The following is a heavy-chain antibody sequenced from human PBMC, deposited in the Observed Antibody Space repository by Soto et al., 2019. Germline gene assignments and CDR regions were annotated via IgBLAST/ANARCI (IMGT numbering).Heavy chain of an antibody. Sequence: QVQLVESGGGVVQPGRSLRLSCAASGFTFSSYGMHWVRQAPGKGLEWVAVIWYAGSNKYYADSVKGRFTISRDNSKNTLYRQMNRLRAEDTAVYYCARDWGTAVAGAFDYWGQGTLVTVSS. J-gene: IGHJ4*02. V-gene: IGHV3-33*01. D-gene: IGHD6-19*01. CDR3: ARDWGTAVAGAFDY. CDR2: IWYAGSNK. CDR1: GFTFSSYG.